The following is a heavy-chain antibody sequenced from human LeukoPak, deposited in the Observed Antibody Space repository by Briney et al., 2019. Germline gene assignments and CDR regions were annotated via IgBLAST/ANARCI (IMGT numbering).Heavy chain of an antibody. V-gene: IGHV4-39*01. CDR2: IYYSGST. D-gene: IGHD4-17*01. J-gene: IGHJ2*01. Sequence: TLSLTCTVSGGSISSSSYYWGWIRQPPGKGLEWIGSIYYSGSTYYNPSLKSRVTISVDTSKNQFSLKLSSVTAADTAVYYCARHFHGDLNLNWYFDLWGRGTLVTVSS. CDR3: ARHFHGDLNLNWYFDL. CDR1: GGSISSSSYY.